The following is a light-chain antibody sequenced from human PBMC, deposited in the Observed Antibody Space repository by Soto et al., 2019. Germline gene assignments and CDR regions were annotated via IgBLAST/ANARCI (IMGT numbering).Light chain of an antibody. CDR2: EVS. V-gene: IGLV2-14*01. CDR3: TSYTTIGTLDL. CDR1: SSDVGGYDY. Sequence: SVLTQPASVSGSPGQSITISYTGTSSDVGGYDYVSWYQQHPGKAPKLLIYEVSDRPSGVSTRFSGSKSGSTASLTISGLQTEDEADYYCTSYTTIGTLDLFGTGTKVTVL. J-gene: IGLJ1*01.